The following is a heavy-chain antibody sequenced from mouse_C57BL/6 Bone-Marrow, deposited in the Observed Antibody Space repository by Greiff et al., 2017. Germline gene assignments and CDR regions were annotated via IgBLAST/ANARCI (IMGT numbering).Heavy chain of an antibody. CDR3: ARHDY. V-gene: IGHV5-12*01. CDR1: GFTFSDYY. CDR2: ISNGGGST. J-gene: IGHJ2*01. Sequence: EVKLVESGGGLVQPGGSLKLSCAASGFTFSDYYMYWVRQTPEKRLEWVAYISNGGGSTYYPDTVKGRFPISRDNAKNTLYLQMSRLKSEDTAMYYCARHDYWGQGTTLTVSS.